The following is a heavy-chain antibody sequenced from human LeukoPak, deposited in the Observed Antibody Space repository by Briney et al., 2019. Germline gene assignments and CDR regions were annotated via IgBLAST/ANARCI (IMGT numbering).Heavy chain of an antibody. J-gene: IGHJ3*02. Sequence: SETLSLTCTVSGGSISNYYWGWIRQPPGKGLEWIGYIYYRGSTSYNPSLKSRVTISVDTSKNQISLKLSSVTAADTAVYYCARRDAFDIWGQGTMVAVSS. V-gene: IGHV4-59*01. CDR3: ARRDAFDI. CDR1: GGSISNYY. CDR2: IYYRGST.